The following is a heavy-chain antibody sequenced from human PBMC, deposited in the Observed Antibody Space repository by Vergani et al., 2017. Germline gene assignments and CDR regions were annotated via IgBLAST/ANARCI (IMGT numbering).Heavy chain of an antibody. D-gene: IGHD2-2*01. CDR3: AKDYKTPYCRSTSCYGGLN. V-gene: IGHV3-23*01. CDR1: GFTFSSYA. J-gene: IGHJ4*02. Sequence: EVQLLESGGGLVQPGGSLRLSCAASGFTFSSYAMSWVRQAPGKRLEWVSAISGSVGSTYYADSVKGRFTISRDNSKNTLYLQMNSLRAEDTAVYYCAKDYKTPYCRSTSCYGGLNWGQGTLVTVSS. CDR2: ISGSVGST.